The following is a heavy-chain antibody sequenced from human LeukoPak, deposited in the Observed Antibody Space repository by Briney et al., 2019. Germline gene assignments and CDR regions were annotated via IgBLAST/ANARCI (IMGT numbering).Heavy chain of an antibody. J-gene: IGHJ4*02. CDR3: ARDGTGTTVYFDY. D-gene: IGHD1-7*01. V-gene: IGHV1-69*05. CDR2: IIPIFGTA. CDR1: GGTFSSYA. Sequence: SVKVSCKASGGTFSSYAISWVRQAPGQGLEWMGRIIPIFGTANYAQKFQGRDTITTDESTSTAYMELSSLRSEDTAVYYCARDGTGTTVYFDYWGQGTLVTVSS.